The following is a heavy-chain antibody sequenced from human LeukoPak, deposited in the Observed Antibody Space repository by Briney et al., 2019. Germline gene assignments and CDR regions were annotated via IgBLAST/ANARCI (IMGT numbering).Heavy chain of an antibody. CDR2: LSYDGSIK. Sequence: GGCLRLSCAASGFTFSSYAMHWVRQAPGKGLEWVAVLSYDGSIKYYADSVKGRFTISRDNSKNTLYLQMNSLRAEDTAMYYCARDRYSSGPYYFDYWGQGTMVTVSS. J-gene: IGHJ4*02. V-gene: IGHV3-30-3*01. D-gene: IGHD6-19*01. CDR3: ARDRYSSGPYYFDY. CDR1: GFTFSSYA.